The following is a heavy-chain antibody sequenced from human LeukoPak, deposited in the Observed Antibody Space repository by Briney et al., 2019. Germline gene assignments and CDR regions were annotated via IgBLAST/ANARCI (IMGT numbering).Heavy chain of an antibody. CDR3: ARPSPPGKEGPYGMDV. J-gene: IGHJ6*02. Sequence: GGSLRLSCAASGFSFSDFSMNWVRQAPGKGLEDIAYITTDSKNIWYADSVKGRFTISRDNSKNTLYLQMNSLRAEDTAVYYCARPSPPGKEGPYGMDVWGQGTTVTVSS. D-gene: IGHD1-26*01. V-gene: IGHV3-48*01. CDR2: ITTDSKNI. CDR1: GFSFSDFS.